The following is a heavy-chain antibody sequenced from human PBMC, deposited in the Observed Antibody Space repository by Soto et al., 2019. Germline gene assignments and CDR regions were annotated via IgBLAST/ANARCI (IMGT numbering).Heavy chain of an antibody. J-gene: IGHJ6*02. Sequence: QVQLVQSGAEVKKPGSSVKVSCKASGDTFNNYAISWVRHAPGQGLEWVGGIIPNFDAANSAQKFQGRVRVAANESTSTAYMELSRLISAETAVYYCAKGSYYDASSSFDNPGMYYRYFGLDVWGQGTTVTVSS. V-gene: IGHV1-69*01. CDR1: GDTFNNYA. CDR3: AKGSYYDASSSFDNPGMYYRYFGLDV. D-gene: IGHD3-22*01. CDR2: IIPNFDAA.